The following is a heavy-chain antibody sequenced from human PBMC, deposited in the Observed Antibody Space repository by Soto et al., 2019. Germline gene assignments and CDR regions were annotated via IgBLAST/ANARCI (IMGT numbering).Heavy chain of an antibody. D-gene: IGHD5-18*01. Sequence: QVQLVQSGAEVKKPGASVKVSCKASGYTFTSYAMHWVRQAPGQRLEWMGWINAGNGNTKYSQKFQGRVTITRDTSASTAYMELSSLRSEDTAVYYCARDRGTAMVTFDYWGQGTLVTVSS. V-gene: IGHV1-3*01. CDR2: INAGNGNT. CDR1: GYTFTSYA. J-gene: IGHJ4*02. CDR3: ARDRGTAMVTFDY.